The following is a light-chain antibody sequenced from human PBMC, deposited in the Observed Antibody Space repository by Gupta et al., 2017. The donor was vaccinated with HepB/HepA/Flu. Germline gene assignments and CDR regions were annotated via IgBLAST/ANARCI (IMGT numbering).Light chain of an antibody. V-gene: IGKV3-20*01. CDR1: QSVSSSY. J-gene: IGKJ1*01. CDR3: QQDCTSTWT. CDR2: GAS. Sequence: EIVLTQPPCTLSLSPGERATSSCRASQSVSSSYLAWYQQKPGQAPRLLIYGASRRATGIPDRFSGSGSGTDFTLTISRLEPEDFAVYYCQQDCTSTWTFGPGTKVEIK.